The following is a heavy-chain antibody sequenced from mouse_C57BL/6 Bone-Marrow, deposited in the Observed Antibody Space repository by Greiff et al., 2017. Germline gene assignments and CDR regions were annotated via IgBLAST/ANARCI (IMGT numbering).Heavy chain of an antibody. CDR3: TTGTTVVPDY. CDR2: IDPSDSYT. D-gene: IGHD1-1*01. Sequence: QVQLQQPGAELVKPGASVKLSCKASGYTFTSYWMQWVKQRPGQGLEWIGEIDPSDSYTNYNQKFKGKATLTVDTSSSTAYMQLSSLTSEDSAVYYCTTGTTVVPDYWGQGTSVTVSS. J-gene: IGHJ4*01. CDR1: GYTFTSYW. V-gene: IGHV1-50*01.